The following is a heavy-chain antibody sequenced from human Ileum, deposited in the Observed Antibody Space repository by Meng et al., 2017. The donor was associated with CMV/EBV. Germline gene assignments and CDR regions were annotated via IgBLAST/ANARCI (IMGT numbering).Heavy chain of an antibody. Sequence: QVQLQESGPGLVKPSQTLSLTCTVSGGSITSGNYYWSWIRQPPGRGLEWIGYIYYSGSTYYKPSLKSRVTISLDTSKNQFSLKLRSVTATDSAVYYCVRQVVAASFDYWGQGALVTVSS. J-gene: IGHJ4*02. D-gene: IGHD2-15*01. CDR3: VRQVVAASFDY. V-gene: IGHV4-30-4*08. CDR1: GGSITSGNYY. CDR2: IYYSGST.